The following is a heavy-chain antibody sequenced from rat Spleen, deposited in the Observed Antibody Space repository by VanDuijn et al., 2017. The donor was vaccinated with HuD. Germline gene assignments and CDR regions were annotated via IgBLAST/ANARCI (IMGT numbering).Heavy chain of an antibody. Sequence: QVQLKESGPGLVQSSQTLSLTCSVSGLSLTSNSVSWIRQPPGKGLAWMGVIWSHGDTDYNSAIKSRLSVSRDTSQSQVFLKMNSLQTEDTAMYFCVRGSAFFDYWGQGVMVTVSS. V-gene: IGHV2-47*01. J-gene: IGHJ2*01. D-gene: IGHD3-3*01. CDR2: IWSHGDT. CDR1: GLSLTSNS. CDR3: VRGSAFFDY.